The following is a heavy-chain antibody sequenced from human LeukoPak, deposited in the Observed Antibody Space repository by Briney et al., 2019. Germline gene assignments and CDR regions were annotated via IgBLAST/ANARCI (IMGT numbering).Heavy chain of an antibody. CDR2: ISWKSGSI. V-gene: IGHV3-9*01. J-gene: IGHJ4*02. CDR3: AKGLYPVGATGFDY. CDR1: GFTFDDYA. Sequence: TGRSLRLSCAASGFTFDDYAMHWVRQAPGKGLEWVSGISWKSGSIGYADSVKGRFTISRDNAKNSLYLQMNSLRAEDTALYYCAKGLYPVGATGFDYWGQGTLVTVSS. D-gene: IGHD1-26*01.